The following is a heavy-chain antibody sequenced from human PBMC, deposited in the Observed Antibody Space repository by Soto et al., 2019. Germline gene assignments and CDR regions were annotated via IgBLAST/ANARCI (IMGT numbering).Heavy chain of an antibody. J-gene: IGHJ4*02. D-gene: IGHD5-18*01. CDR2: INPNSGGT. Sequence: QVQLVQSGAEVTKPGASVKVSCKASGYTFTGYYMHWVRQAPGQGLEWMGWINPNSGGTNYAQKFQGWVTMTRDTSISTAYMELSRLRSDDTAVYYCARGPVDTAMVSGDFDYWGQGTLVTVSS. CDR3: ARGPVDTAMVSGDFDY. V-gene: IGHV1-2*04. CDR1: GYTFTGYY.